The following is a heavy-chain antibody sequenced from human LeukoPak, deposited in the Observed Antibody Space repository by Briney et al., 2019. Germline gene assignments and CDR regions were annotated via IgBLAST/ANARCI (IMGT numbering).Heavy chain of an antibody. CDR1: GFTFYDYT. CDR2: ISWDGGNT. Sequence: GGSLRLSCAASGFTFYDYTMHWVRQAPGKGLEWVSLISWDGGNTFYADSVKGRFTISRDNSKNSLYLQMNSLRTEDTALYYCAKGYRIVSGSLDYWGQGTLVTVSS. J-gene: IGHJ4*02. D-gene: IGHD3-10*01. CDR3: AKGYRIVSGSLDY. V-gene: IGHV3-43*01.